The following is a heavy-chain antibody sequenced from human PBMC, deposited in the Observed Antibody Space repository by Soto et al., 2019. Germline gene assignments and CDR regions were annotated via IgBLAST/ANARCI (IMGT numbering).Heavy chain of an antibody. D-gene: IGHD2-21*01. CDR2: ISSSGHTI. CDR1: GFTFSDYY. CDR3: XXXXXLWGNAFDI. Sequence: QVQLVESGGGLVKPGGSLRLSCAASGFTFSDYYMSWTRQAPGKGLEWVSYISSSGHTIYYADSVKGRFTISRDNAKXXXXXXXXXXXXXXXXXXXXXXXXXLWGNAFDIWGQGTMVTVSS. J-gene: IGHJ3*02. V-gene: IGHV3-11*01.